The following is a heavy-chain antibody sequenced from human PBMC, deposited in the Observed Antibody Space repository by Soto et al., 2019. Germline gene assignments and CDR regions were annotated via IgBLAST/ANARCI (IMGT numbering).Heavy chain of an antibody. CDR2: ISSCGSTI. CDR3: ACGNSRYDSGHYYSYLDV. J-gene: IGHJ6*03. Sequence: GGSLRLSCAASGFTFSDYYMSWIRQAPGKGLEWGSYISSCGSTIYYADSAKGRFTISRDNAKNSLYLQMNSLRAEDTAVYYCACGNSRYDSGHYYSYLDVWGKGTTVTVSS. CDR1: GFTFSDYY. V-gene: IGHV3-11*01. D-gene: IGHD5-12*01.